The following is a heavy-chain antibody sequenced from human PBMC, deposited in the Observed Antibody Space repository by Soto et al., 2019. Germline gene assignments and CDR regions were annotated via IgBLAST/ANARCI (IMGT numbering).Heavy chain of an antibody. Sequence: QVQLQESGPGLVKPSQTLSLTCTVSGGSISSGGYYWSWIRQHPGKGLEWIGYIYYSGSTYYNPSLNSRVTILVDTSKNQFSLKLSSVTAADTAVYYCARGRVGDSSGEDAFDIWGQGTMVTVSS. V-gene: IGHV4-31*03. CDR1: GGSISSGGYY. J-gene: IGHJ3*02. CDR2: IYYSGST. D-gene: IGHD3-22*01. CDR3: ARGRVGDSSGEDAFDI.